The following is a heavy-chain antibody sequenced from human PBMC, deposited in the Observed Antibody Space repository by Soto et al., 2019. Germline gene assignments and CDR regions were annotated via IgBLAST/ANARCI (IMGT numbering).Heavy chain of an antibody. CDR2: IYISGNT. J-gene: IGHJ4*02. D-gene: IGHD3-10*01. CDR1: GASISSGEHY. CDR3: ARYGGRGILDY. V-gene: IGHV4-31*03. Sequence: QVQLQESGPGLVKPSQTLSLTCTVSGASISSGEHYWSWIRQHPGEGLEWIGYIYISGNTYYNPSLKSRLTISVDTSKYQFSLSLSSVTAADSAVYYCARYGGRGILDYWGQGTLVTVSS.